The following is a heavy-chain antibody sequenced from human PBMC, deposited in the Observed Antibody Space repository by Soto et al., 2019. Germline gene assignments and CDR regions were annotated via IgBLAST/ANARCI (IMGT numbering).Heavy chain of an antibody. V-gene: IGHV1-2*04. CDR3: ARSNYYDSSGPVGY. D-gene: IGHD3-22*01. CDR1: GYTFTGYY. Sequence: ASVKVSCKASGYTFTGYYMHWVRQAPGQGLEWMGWINPNSGGTNYAQKFQGWVTMTRDTSISTAYMELSRLRSDDTAVYYCARSNYYDSSGPVGYWGQGTLVTVSS. CDR2: INPNSGGT. J-gene: IGHJ4*02.